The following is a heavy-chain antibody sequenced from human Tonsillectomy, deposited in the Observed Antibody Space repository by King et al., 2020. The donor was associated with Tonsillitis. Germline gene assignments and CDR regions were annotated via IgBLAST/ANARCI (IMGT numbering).Heavy chain of an antibody. CDR1: DGSISTRSHY. Sequence: QLQESGPGLVKPSETLSLTCTVSDGSISTRSHYWGWIRQPPGKGLEWIGNIDYSGSTYYNPSLKSRVTISVDTSKYQFSLKLSTVTAADTAVYYCARGPVVPAAGSYYFDYWGQGTLVTVSS. CDR2: IDYSGST. D-gene: IGHD2-2*01. V-gene: IGHV4-39*01. CDR3: ARGPVVPAAGSYYFDY. J-gene: IGHJ4*02.